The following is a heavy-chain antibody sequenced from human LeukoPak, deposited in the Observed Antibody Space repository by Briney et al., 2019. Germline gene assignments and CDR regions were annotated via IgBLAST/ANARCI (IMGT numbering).Heavy chain of an antibody. CDR2: IIPIFGTA. CDR1: GGTFSSYA. J-gene: IGHJ5*02. V-gene: IGHV1-69*06. D-gene: IGHD3-22*01. Sequence: ASVKVSCKASGGTFSSYAISWVRQAPGQGPEWMGGIIPIFGTANYAQKFQGRVTITADKSTSTAYMELSSLRSEDTAVYYCARYLGYYYDSSGSQQPANWFDPWGQGTLVTVSS. CDR3: ARYLGYYYDSSGSQQPANWFDP.